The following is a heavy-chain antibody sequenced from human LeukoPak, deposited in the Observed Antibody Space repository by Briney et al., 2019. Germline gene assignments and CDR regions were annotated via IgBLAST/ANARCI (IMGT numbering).Heavy chain of an antibody. CDR2: ISSDGDNT. Sequence: GGSQRLFCSVSGFTFSTYVMHWVRQAPGKGLEYVSDISSDGDNTYYADSVKGRFTISRDNSKNTLYLQMGSLRADDTAVYYCVRGTGYWGQGTLVTVSS. CDR3: VRGTGY. V-gene: IGHV3-64D*06. J-gene: IGHJ4*02. CDR1: GFTFSTYV.